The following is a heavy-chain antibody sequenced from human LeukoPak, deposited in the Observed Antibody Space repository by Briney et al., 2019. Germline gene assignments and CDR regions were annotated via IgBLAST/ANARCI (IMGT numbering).Heavy chain of an antibody. Sequence: GSLRLSCAASGFDFSNTLMTWVRQFPGKGLQWVGRIKPKIDGGATAYTAPVSGRFTISRDDSQNILYLQMNNLEAEDTALYYCTTSMSRGVTAARNWGQGTLVAVSS. CDR1: GFDFSNTL. J-gene: IGHJ4*02. V-gene: IGHV3-15*01. CDR2: IKPKIDGGAT. D-gene: IGHD2-21*02. CDR3: TTSMSRGVTAARN.